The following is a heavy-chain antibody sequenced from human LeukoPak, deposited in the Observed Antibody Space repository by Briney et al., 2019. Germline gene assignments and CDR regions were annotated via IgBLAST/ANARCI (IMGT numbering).Heavy chain of an antibody. J-gene: IGHJ4*02. Sequence: PVGSLRLSCAASGYAFITYAISWVRQAPEKGLQWVSTISTSGRATYSADSVEGRFTISRDNSKTTLYLQMNSLRADDPAVYYCAKARGSSVYEQFDYWGQGTQVTVS. CDR2: ISTSGRAT. CDR1: GYAFITYA. V-gene: IGHV3-23*01. CDR3: AKARGSSVYEQFDY. D-gene: IGHD5/OR15-5a*01.